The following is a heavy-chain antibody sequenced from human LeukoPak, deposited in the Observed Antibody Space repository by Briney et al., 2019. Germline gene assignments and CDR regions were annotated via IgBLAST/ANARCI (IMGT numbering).Heavy chain of an antibody. Sequence: GGSLRLSCAASGFTFSSYGMSWVRQAPGKGLEWVSSISSSSSYIYYADSVKGRFTISRANAKNSLYLQMNSLRAEDTAVYYCARDRGSGSYYIPNYYYYYYMDVWGKGTTVTVSS. CDR2: ISSSSSYI. V-gene: IGHV3-21*01. CDR1: GFTFSSYG. CDR3: ARDRGSGSYYIPNYYYYYYMDV. J-gene: IGHJ6*03. D-gene: IGHD3-10*01.